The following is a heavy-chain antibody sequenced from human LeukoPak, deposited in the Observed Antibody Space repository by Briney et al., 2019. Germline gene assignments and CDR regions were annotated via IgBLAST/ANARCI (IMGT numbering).Heavy chain of an antibody. CDR3: ARALGRSLITMVRGVRWFDP. V-gene: IGHV4-34*01. Sequence: TSETQSLNCAVYGGSFSGYYWSWIRQPPGKGLEWIGEINHSGSTNYNPSLKSRVTISVDTSKNQFSLKLSSVTAADTAVYYCARALGRSLITMVRGVRWFDPWGQGTLVTVSS. D-gene: IGHD3-10*01. CDR2: INHSGST. J-gene: IGHJ5*02. CDR1: GGSFSGYY.